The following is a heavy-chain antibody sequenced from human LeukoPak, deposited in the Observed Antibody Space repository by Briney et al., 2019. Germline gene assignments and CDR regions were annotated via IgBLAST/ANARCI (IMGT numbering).Heavy chain of an antibody. CDR3: ARGLTSYYDISGYW. CDR1: GFTFSSYE. Sequence: GGSLRLSCAASGFTFSSYEMNWVRQAPGKGLEWVSYISGLGTTIYYADSVKGRFAISRDNAKNSLYLQMNSLRAEDTAVYYCARGLTSYYDISGYWGGQGTLVTASS. V-gene: IGHV3-48*03. J-gene: IGHJ4*02. CDR2: ISGLGTTI. D-gene: IGHD3-22*01.